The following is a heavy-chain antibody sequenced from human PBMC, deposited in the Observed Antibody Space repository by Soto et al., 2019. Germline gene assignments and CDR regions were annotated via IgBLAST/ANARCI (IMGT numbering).Heavy chain of an antibody. Sequence: PSETLSLTCAVYCGSFSGYYWSWIRQPPGKGLEWIGEINHSGSTNYNPSLKSRVTISVDTSKNQFSLKLSSVTAADTAVYYCAGGNCSGGSCLDYWGQGTLVTVSS. V-gene: IGHV4-34*01. CDR1: CGSFSGYY. CDR2: INHSGST. J-gene: IGHJ4*02. CDR3: AGGNCSGGSCLDY. D-gene: IGHD2-15*01.